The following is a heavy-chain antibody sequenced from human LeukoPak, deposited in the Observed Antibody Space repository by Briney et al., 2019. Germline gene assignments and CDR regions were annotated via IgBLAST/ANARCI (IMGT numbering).Heavy chain of an antibody. J-gene: IGHJ6*03. CDR3: ARLPYYYGSGSYSHDYYYYMDV. D-gene: IGHD3-10*01. CDR2: INHSGST. CDR1: GGSFSGYY. V-gene: IGHV4-34*01. Sequence: PSETLSLTCAVYGGSFSGYYWSWIRQPPGKGLEWIGEINHSGSTNYNPSLKSRVTISVDTSKNQFSLKLSSVTAADTAVYYCARLPYYYGSGSYSHDYYYYMDVWGKGTTVTISS.